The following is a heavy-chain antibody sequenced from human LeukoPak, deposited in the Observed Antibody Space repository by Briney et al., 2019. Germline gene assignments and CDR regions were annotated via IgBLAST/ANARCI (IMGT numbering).Heavy chain of an antibody. Sequence: SETLSLTCTVSGGSISNADWSWIRQPPGRGLEWIGYIYPSGSTNYHPSLKSRVTISVDTSKNHFALNLSSVTAADTAVYYCAKSYFDYSTYYSYYFNLWGQGALVTVSS. CDR2: IYPSGST. CDR3: AKSYFDYSTYYSYYFNL. D-gene: IGHD4-11*01. V-gene: IGHV4-4*09. J-gene: IGHJ5*02. CDR1: GGSISNAD.